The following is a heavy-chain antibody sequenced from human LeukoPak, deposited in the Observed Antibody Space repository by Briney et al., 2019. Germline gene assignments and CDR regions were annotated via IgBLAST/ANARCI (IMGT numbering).Heavy chain of an antibody. D-gene: IGHD3-3*01. CDR3: ARFDYDFWSGPKRSFDP. CDR1: GGSISSGGYY. V-gene: IGHV4-31*03. J-gene: IGHJ5*02. CDR2: IYYSGST. Sequence: SETLSLTCTVSGGSISSGGYYWSWIRQHPGKGLEWIGYIYYSGSTYYNPSLKSRVTISVDTSKNQFSLKLSSVTAADTAVYYCARFDYDFWSGPKRSFDPWGQGTLVTVSS.